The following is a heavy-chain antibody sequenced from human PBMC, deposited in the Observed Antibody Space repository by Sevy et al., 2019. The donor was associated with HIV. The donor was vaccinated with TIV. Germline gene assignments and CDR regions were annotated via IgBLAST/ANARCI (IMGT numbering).Heavy chain of an antibody. V-gene: IGHV3-23*01. CDR3: AKGPGDLDWLLFDY. D-gene: IGHD3-9*01. Sequence: GGSLRLSCAASGFSFSGYAMSWVRQAPGKGLEWVSSVSGSGDTTKYADSVKGRFTLSRENSENTLYLQMNSLRSEDTALYYCAKGPGDLDWLLFDYWGRGTLVTVSS. CDR2: VSGSGDTT. J-gene: IGHJ4*02. CDR1: GFSFSGYA.